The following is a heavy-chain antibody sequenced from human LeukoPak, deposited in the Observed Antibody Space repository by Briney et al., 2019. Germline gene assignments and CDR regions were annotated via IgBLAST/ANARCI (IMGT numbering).Heavy chain of an antibody. J-gene: IGHJ5*02. CDR3: ARGRENWFDP. Sequence: PGESLRLSCAASGGTFSSYAISWVRQAPGQGLEWMGGIIPIFGTANYAQKFQGRVTITADESTSTAYMELSSLRSEDTAVYYCARGRENWFDPWGQGTLVTVSS. CDR1: GGTFSSYA. V-gene: IGHV1-69*01. D-gene: IGHD1-26*01. CDR2: IIPIFGTA.